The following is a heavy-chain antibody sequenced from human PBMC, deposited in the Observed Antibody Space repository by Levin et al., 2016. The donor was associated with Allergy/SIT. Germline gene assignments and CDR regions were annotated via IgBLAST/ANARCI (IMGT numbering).Heavy chain of an antibody. D-gene: IGHD3/OR15-3a*01. J-gene: IGHJ4*02. CDR2: ISEYNDNT. Sequence: ASVKVSCKASGYSFGSYGINWVRQAPGQGPEWMGWISEYNDNTNFAPKFQGRVAMNTDSSTNTAYMELRNLRSDDTAVYYCARGRGTGYYQAYYFDYWGQGTLVSVSS. CDR1: GYSFGSYG. CDR3: ARGRGTGYYQAYYFDY. V-gene: IGHV1-18*01.